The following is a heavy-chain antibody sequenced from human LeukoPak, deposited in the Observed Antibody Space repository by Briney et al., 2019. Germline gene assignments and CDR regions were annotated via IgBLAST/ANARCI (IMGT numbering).Heavy chain of an antibody. J-gene: IGHJ4*02. CDR2: IIPIFGTA. V-gene: IGHV1-69*05. CDR1: GGTFSSYA. CDR3: ARAGEQIGYYFDY. Sequence: SVKVSCKASGGTFSSYAISWVRQAPGQGLEWMGGIIPIFGTANYAQKFQGRVTIITDESTSTAYMELSSLRSEDTAVYYCARAGEQIGYYFDYWGQGTLVTVSS. D-gene: IGHD4-17*01.